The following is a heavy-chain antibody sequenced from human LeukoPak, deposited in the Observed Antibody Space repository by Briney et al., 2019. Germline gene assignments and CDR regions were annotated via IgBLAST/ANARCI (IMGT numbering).Heavy chain of an antibody. V-gene: IGHV5-51*01. CDR1: GYSFTSYW. D-gene: IGHD3-10*01. J-gene: IGHJ4*02. CDR3: ARHEGGEVRGVILNY. Sequence: GESLKISCKGSGYSFTSYWIGWVRQMPGKGLEWMGIIYPGDSDTRYRPSFQGQVTISADKSISTAYLQWSSLKASDTAMYYCARHEGGEVRGVILNYWGQGTLVTVSS. CDR2: IYPGDSDT.